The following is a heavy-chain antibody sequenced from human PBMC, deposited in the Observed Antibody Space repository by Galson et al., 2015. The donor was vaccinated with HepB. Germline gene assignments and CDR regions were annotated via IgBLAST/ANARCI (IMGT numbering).Heavy chain of an antibody. V-gene: IGHV5-51*01. Sequence: QSGAEVKKSGDSLKISCKDSGNSFNNQWIGWVRQTPGKGLEWMGIIYPDDSDIRYNPAVKGRVTISADPSINTAYLQWSSLRASDSAIYFCARHGGYNGYDFLRSWGQGTRVTVSS. D-gene: IGHD5-12*01. CDR3: ARHGGYNGYDFLRS. J-gene: IGHJ4*02. CDR2: IYPDDSDI. CDR1: GNSFNNQW.